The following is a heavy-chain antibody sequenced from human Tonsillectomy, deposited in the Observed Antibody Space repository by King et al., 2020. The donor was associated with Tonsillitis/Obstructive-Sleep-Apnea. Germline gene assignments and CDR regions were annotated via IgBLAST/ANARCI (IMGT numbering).Heavy chain of an antibody. D-gene: IGHD4/OR15-4a*01. Sequence: VQLVESGGGLVKPGGSLRISCAASRFTFTNAWMSWVRQGPGKGLEWVGRIKSKIDGGTTDYAAPVKGRFTISRDDSKNTLYLQMNSLKTEDTAVYYCTTVGPPNMDYYPYYMDVWGKGTTVTVSS. J-gene: IGHJ6*03. CDR1: RFTFTNAW. CDR2: IKSKIDGGTT. CDR3: TTVGPPNMDYYPYYMDV. V-gene: IGHV3-15*01.